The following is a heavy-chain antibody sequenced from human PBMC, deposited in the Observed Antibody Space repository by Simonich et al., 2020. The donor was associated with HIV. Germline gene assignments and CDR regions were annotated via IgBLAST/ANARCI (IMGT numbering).Heavy chain of an antibody. J-gene: IGHJ4*02. CDR1: GGSFRGYY. D-gene: IGHD3-3*01. CDR2: INHSGIT. CDR3: ARRDRELILYFDY. Sequence: QVQLQQWGAGLLKPSETLSLTFAVYGGSFRGYYLSWIRQPPGKVLEWIGKINHSGITNYKSSLNSRATISVDKSKNQFSLKLSSVTAADTAIYYCARRDRELILYFDYWGQGNLVTVSS. V-gene: IGHV4-34*01.